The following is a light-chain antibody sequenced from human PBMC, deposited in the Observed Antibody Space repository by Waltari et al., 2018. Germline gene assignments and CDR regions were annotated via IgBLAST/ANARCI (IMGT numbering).Light chain of an antibody. J-gene: IGKJ4*01. V-gene: IGKV3-11*01. CDR2: DAS. CDR1: QSVGSY. Sequence: EIVLTQSPATLSLSPGERATLSCRASQSVGSYLAWYQQRPGQAPRLLIYDASSRATDIPARFSGSGSGTDFTITISSLEPEDFAIYYCQQRSNWQGLTFGGGTRVEIK. CDR3: QQRSNWQGLT.